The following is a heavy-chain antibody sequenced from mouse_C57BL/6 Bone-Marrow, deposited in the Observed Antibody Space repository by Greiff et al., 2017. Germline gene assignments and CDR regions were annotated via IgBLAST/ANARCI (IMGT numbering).Heavy chain of an antibody. J-gene: IGHJ2*01. CDR1: GYTFTSYW. D-gene: IGHD2-4*01. CDR2: IDPSDSYT. V-gene: IGHV1-69*01. CDR3: AREGLRRGFDY. Sequence: QVQLQQPGAELVMPGASVKLSCKASGYTFTSYWMHWVKQRPGQGLEWIGEIDPSDSYTNYNQKFKGKSTLTVDKSSSTAYMQLSSLTSEDSAVDYCAREGLRRGFDYWGQGTTLTVSS.